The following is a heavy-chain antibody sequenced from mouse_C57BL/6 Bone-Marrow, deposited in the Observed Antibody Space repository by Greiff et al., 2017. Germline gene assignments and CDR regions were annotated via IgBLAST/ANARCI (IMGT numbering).Heavy chain of an antibody. CDR3: AYSFITTTVWYFDV. CDR2: ISSGSSTI. D-gene: IGHD1-1*01. J-gene: IGHJ1*03. V-gene: IGHV5-17*01. Sequence: EVQVVESGGGLVKPGGSLKLSCAASGFTFSDYGMHWVRQAPEKGLEWVAYISSGSSTIYYADTVKGRFTITRDNAKNTLFLQMTSLRSEDTAMYYCAYSFITTTVWYFDVWGTGTTVTVSS. CDR1: GFTFSDYG.